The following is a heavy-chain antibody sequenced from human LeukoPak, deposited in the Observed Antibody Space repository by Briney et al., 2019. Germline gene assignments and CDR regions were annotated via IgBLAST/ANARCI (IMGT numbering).Heavy chain of an antibody. CDR2: IYYSGST. Sequence: SQTLSLTCTVSGGSISSGDYYWSWIRQPPGKGPEWIGYIYYSGSTYYNPSLKSRVTISVDTSKNQFSLKLSSVTAADTAVYYCARSPAYCGGDCYPYWYFDLWGRGTLVTVSS. D-gene: IGHD2-21*02. V-gene: IGHV4-30-4*01. J-gene: IGHJ2*01. CDR1: GGSISSGDYY. CDR3: ARSPAYCGGDCYPYWYFDL.